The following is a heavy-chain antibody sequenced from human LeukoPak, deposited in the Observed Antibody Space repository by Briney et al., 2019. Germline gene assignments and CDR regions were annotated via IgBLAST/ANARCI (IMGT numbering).Heavy chain of an antibody. J-gene: IGHJ6*03. CDR2: INTDGSST. CDR3: ARSLYYYDSSGYYQWDYYYMDV. CDR1: GFTFSSYW. D-gene: IGHD3-22*01. Sequence: GGSLRLSCAASGFTFSSYWMHWVRQAPGKGLVWVSRINTDGSSTSYADSVKGRFTISRDNAKNTLYLQMNSLRAEDTAVYYCARSLYYYDSSGYYQWDYYYMDVWGKGTTVTVSS. V-gene: IGHV3-74*01.